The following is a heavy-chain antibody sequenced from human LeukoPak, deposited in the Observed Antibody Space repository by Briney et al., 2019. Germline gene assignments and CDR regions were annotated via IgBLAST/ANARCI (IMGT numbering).Heavy chain of an antibody. CDR3: ARAVGLTAIHNAFDI. D-gene: IGHD2-21*02. CDR1: GFTVSSNY. J-gene: IGHJ3*02. CDR2: IYSGGGT. V-gene: IGHV3-66*02. Sequence: PGGSLRLSCAASGFTVSSNYMSWVRQAPGKGLEWVSVIYSGGGTDYADSVKGRFTISRDNSKNTLYLQMNSLRAEDTAVYYCARAVGLTAIHNAFDIWDQGTMVTVSS.